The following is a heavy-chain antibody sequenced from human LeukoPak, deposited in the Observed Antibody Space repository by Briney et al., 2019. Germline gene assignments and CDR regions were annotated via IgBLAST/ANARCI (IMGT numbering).Heavy chain of an antibody. CDR1: GFTFNFYA. J-gene: IGHJ4*02. V-gene: IGHV3-64*02. CDR2: ISSNGGAT. Sequence: GGSLGLSCTASGFTFNFYAMHWVRQAPGKGLEFVSAISSNGGATYYADSVKGRFTISRDNSRKDLYLQMGSLRADDMAVYYCARDASTSGFYHGLADSWGQGTLVTVSS. D-gene: IGHD3-22*01. CDR3: ARDASTSGFYHGLADS.